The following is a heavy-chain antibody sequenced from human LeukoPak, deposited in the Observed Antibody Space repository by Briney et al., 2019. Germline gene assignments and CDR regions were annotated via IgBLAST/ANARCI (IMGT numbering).Heavy chain of an antibody. D-gene: IGHD2-2*01. V-gene: IGHV6-1*01. Sequence: SQTLSLTCAISGDSVSSNSVTWNWIRQSPSRGLEWLGRTYYRSTWYNDYAVSMRGRITVNPDTSKNQSSLHLNSVTPEDTAVYYCARRLTQYDCFDLWGQGILVTVSS. J-gene: IGHJ5*02. CDR3: ARRLTQYDCFDL. CDR2: TYYRSTWYN. CDR1: GDSVSSNSVT.